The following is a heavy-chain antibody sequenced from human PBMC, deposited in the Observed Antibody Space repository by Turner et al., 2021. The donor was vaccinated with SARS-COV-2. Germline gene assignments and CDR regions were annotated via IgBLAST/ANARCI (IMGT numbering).Heavy chain of an antibody. CDR1: GFTFSDYW. Sequence: EVQLVESGGGLVKPGGSLRLSCAASGFTFSDYWMTWVRQAPGKGLEWVANIRQDGSEKNYVDSVKGRFTISRDNAKNSVFLQMNSLRDEDTALYYCARGTVAAHWGQGTQVTVSS. CDR3: ARGTVAAH. CDR2: IRQDGSEK. V-gene: IGHV3-7*04. J-gene: IGHJ4*02. D-gene: IGHD6-19*01.